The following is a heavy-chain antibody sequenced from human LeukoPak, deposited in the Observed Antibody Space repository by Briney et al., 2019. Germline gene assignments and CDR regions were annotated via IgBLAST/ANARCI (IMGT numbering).Heavy chain of an antibody. CDR3: ARGPYGSGSYYFDY. V-gene: IGHV3-64*01. CDR1: GFTFSSYA. CDR2: ISSNGGST. Sequence: GGSLRLSCAASGFTFSSYAMHWVRQAPGKGLEYVSAISSNGGSTYYANSVRGRFTISRDNSKNTLYLQMGSLRAEDMAVYYCARGPYGSGSYYFDYWGQGTLVTVSS. D-gene: IGHD3-10*01. J-gene: IGHJ4*02.